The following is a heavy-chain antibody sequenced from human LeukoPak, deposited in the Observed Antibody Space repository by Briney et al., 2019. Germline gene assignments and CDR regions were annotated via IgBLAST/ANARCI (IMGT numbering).Heavy chain of an antibody. CDR1: GFTFSAYA. CDR2: IKQDGSEK. Sequence: PGRSLRLSCAASGFTFSAYAMHWVRQAPGKGLEWVANIKQDGSEKYYVDSVKGRFNISRDNAKNSLYLQMNSLRAADTAVYYCARGHGNFEYWGQGTLVTVSS. J-gene: IGHJ4*02. V-gene: IGHV3-7*01. CDR3: ARGHGNFEY. D-gene: IGHD2-15*01.